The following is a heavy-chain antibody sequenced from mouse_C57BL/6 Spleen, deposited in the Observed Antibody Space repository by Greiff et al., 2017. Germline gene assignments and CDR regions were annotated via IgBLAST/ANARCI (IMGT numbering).Heavy chain of an antibody. CDR3: AGTETQARDY. V-gene: IGHV1-55*01. CDR1: GYTFTSYW. CDR2: IYPGSGST. D-gene: IGHD3-2*02. J-gene: IGHJ2*01. Sequence: QVQLQQPGAELVKPGASVKMSCKASGYTFTSYWITWVKQRPGQGLEWIGDIYPGSGSTNYNEKFKSKATLTVDTTSSTAYMQLSSLTSEDAAVYYCAGTETQARDYWGQGTTLTVSS.